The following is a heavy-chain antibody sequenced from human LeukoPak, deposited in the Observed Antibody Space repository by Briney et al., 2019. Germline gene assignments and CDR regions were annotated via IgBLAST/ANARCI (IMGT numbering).Heavy chain of an antibody. J-gene: IGHJ4*02. CDR1: GYTFTDYY. D-gene: IGHD2-2*01. V-gene: IGHV1-2*02. CDR3: ARGGEVCSSTRCYRGHEY. Sequence: AAVKDSCKASGYTFTDYYVHWVRQAPGQRLEWMGWINPDTGVTSYAQRFQRRVTMTRDTSISTAYMEPSMLTSDDTAVYYCARGGEVCSSTRCYRGHEYWGQGTLVTVSS. CDR2: INPDTGVT.